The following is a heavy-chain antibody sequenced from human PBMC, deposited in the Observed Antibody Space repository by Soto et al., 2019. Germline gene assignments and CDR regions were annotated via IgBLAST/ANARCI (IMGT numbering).Heavy chain of an antibody. CDR3: ARDSYYDSSGYPSLVFDY. CDR2: INPNSGGT. J-gene: IGHJ4*02. D-gene: IGHD3-22*01. Sequence: ASVKVSCKASGYTFTGYYRHWVRQAPGQGLEWMGWINPNSGGTNYAQKFQGWVTMTRDTSISTAYMELSRLRSDDTAVYYCARDSYYDSSGYPSLVFDYWGQGTLVTVSS. V-gene: IGHV1-2*04. CDR1: GYTFTGYY.